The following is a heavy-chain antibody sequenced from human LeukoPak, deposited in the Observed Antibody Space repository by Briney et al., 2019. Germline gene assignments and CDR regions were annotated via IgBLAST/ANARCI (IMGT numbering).Heavy chain of an antibody. CDR3: ARNSGWFRFDY. J-gene: IGHJ4*02. Sequence: GGSLRLSCTASGFTFSNFWMSWVRQAPGKGLEWVANIKQDETEKFYLGSVKGRFTISRDNAKNSLYLQMNSLRAEDTAVYYCARNSGWFRFDYWGQGTLVTVSS. V-gene: IGHV3-7*03. CDR2: IKQDETEK. CDR1: GFTFSNFW. D-gene: IGHD6-19*01.